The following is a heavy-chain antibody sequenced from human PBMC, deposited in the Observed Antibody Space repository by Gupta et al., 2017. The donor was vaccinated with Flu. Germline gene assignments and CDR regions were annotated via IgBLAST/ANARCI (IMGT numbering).Heavy chain of an antibody. CDR3: AKERCSRIASSYYCFMDV. D-gene: IGHD2-21*01. V-gene: IGHV3-23*01. Sequence: GKGMEWLSASSIRGSNTYVADSVKGRFNISRDSSNNTLYLQMNSLRAEDTAVYFCAKERCSRIASSYYCFMDVWGKGTTVTVSS. J-gene: IGHJ6*03. CDR2: SSIRGSNT.